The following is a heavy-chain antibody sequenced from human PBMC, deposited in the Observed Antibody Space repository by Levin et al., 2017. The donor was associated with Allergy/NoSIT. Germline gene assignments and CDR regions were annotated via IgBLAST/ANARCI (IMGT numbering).Heavy chain of an antibody. Sequence: QPGGSLRLSCAASGFTFDDYGMNWVRQTPGRGLEWVSGISWNGGTIGYADSVKGRFTISRDNAKKSLFLQMNSLRGEDTAFYYCSKGLTRGYSLGFGDYWGQGALVTVSS. D-gene: IGHD5-12*01. V-gene: IGHV3-9*01. CDR2: ISWNGGTI. CDR1: GFTFDDYG. J-gene: IGHJ4*02. CDR3: SKGLTRGYSLGFGDY.